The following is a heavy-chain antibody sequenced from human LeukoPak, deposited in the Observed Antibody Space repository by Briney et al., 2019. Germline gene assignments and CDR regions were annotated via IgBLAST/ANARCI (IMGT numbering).Heavy chain of an antibody. CDR1: GGSFSGYY. Sequence: SETLSLTCAVYGGSFSGYYWSWIRQPPGKGLEWIGEINHSGSTNYNPSLKSRVTISVDTSKNQFSLKLSSVTAADTAAYYCARDYGDERGLDYFDYWGQGTLVTVSS. J-gene: IGHJ4*02. CDR2: INHSGST. CDR3: ARDYGDERGLDYFDY. D-gene: IGHD4-17*01. V-gene: IGHV4-34*01.